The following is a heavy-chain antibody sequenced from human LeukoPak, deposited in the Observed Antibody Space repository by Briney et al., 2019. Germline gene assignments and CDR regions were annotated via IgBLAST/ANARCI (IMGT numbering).Heavy chain of an antibody. CDR2: ISDSGGIT. V-gene: IGHV3-23*01. CDR1: GFTFSSYA. J-gene: IGHJ5*02. CDR3: AKLTRGYCSSTACPNWSDP. Sequence: GGALRLSCAASGFTFSSYAMSWVGQAPAEGREWVSAISDSGGITYYADSVKGRFTISRDNSKNTLNLQTTSLRGEDTAVYYCAKLTRGYCSSTACPNWSDPWGQGTLVTVSS. D-gene: IGHD2-2*01.